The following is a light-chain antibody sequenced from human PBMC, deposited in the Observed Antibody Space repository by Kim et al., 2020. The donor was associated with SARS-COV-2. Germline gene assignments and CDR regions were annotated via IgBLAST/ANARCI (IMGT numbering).Light chain of an antibody. J-gene: IGKJ1*01. CDR3: QQYNSYSKM. CDR1: QSIGGW. V-gene: IGKV1-5*03. Sequence: DIQMTQFPSTLSACVGDTVTITCRASQSIGGWLAWYQQKSGKAPKLLISKASNLEGGVPSRFSGSGSGTEFTLTISSLQPDDFATYYCQQYNSYSKMFGQGTKVDIK. CDR2: KAS.